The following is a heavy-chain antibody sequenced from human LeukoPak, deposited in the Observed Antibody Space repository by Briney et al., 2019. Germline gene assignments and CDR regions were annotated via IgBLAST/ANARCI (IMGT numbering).Heavy chain of an antibody. V-gene: IGHV3-21*01. CDR3: ARSRYDSSGYYYVGVIDY. D-gene: IGHD3-22*01. Sequence: PGGSLRLSCAASGFTFSSYSMNWVRQAPGKGLEWVSSISSSSSYIYYADSVKGRFTISRDNAKNSLYLQMNSLRAEDTAVYYCARSRYDSSGYYYVGVIDYWGQGTLVTVSS. CDR1: GFTFSSYS. CDR2: ISSSSSYI. J-gene: IGHJ4*02.